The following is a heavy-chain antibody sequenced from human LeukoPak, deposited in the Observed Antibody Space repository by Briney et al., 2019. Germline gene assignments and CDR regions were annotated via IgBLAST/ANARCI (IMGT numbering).Heavy chain of an antibody. Sequence: GSSVKVSCKASGGTFSSYAISWVRQAPGQGLEWMGGIIPMFGTANYAQKFQGRVTITTDESTSTAYMELSSLRSEDTVVYYCARGYCSSTSCYRDAFDIWGQGTMVTVSS. CDR2: IIPMFGTA. J-gene: IGHJ3*02. V-gene: IGHV1-69*05. CDR3: ARGYCSSTSCYRDAFDI. D-gene: IGHD2-2*01. CDR1: GGTFSSYA.